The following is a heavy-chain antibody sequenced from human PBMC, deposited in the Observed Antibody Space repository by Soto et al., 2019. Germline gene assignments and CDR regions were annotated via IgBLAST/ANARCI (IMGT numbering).Heavy chain of an antibody. CDR3: AAQRHAAFDI. CDR1: GYSFTSYW. CDR2: IDPSDSYT. J-gene: IGHJ3*02. Sequence: GESLKISYKGSGYSFTSYWISWVRQMPGKGLEWMGRIDPSDSYTNYSPSFQGHVTISADKSISTAYLQWSSLKASDTAMYYCAAQRHAAFDIWGQGTMVTVSS. V-gene: IGHV5-10-1*01.